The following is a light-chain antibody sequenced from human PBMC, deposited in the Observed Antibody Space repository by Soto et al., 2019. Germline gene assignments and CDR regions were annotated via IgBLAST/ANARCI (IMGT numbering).Light chain of an antibody. CDR1: QSISNW. CDR2: KAS. V-gene: IGKV1-5*03. J-gene: IGKJ1*01. Sequence: IHLTHSPSALSPSVEEKLTITCRASQSISNWLAWYQQKPGKAPKLLISKASNLESGVPSRFSGSGSGTEFTLTISSLQPDDSATYYCQQSVTFGQGTRWIS. CDR3: QQSVT.